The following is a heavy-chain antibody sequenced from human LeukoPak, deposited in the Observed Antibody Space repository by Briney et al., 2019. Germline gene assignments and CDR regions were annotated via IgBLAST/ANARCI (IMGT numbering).Heavy chain of an antibody. CDR2: IYYSGST. CDR1: GVSISSYH. D-gene: IGHD3-16*01. Sequence: SETLSLTCTVSGVSISSYHWNWIRQPPGKGLEWIGYIYYSGSTDYNPSLKSRVTISVDTSKNQFSLKLSSVSAADTAMYYCARATLGVGSYAFRFDYWGQGTLVTVSS. J-gene: IGHJ4*02. V-gene: IGHV4-59*08. CDR3: ARATLGVGSYAFRFDY.